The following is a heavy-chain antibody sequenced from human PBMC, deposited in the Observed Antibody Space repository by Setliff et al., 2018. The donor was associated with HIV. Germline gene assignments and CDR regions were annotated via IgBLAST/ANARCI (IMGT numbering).Heavy chain of an antibody. D-gene: IGHD2-2*01. V-gene: IGHV4-4*09. Sequence: SETLSLTCTVSGGSISSYYWSWIRQPPGKGLEWIGYIYTSGSTNYNPSLKSRVTISVDTSKNQFSLKLRSVTAADTAVYYCARVGASGVASSMDYHYYMDVWGKGTSVTVSS. CDR3: ARVGASGVASSMDYHYYMDV. CDR1: GGSISSYY. CDR2: IYTSGST. J-gene: IGHJ6*03.